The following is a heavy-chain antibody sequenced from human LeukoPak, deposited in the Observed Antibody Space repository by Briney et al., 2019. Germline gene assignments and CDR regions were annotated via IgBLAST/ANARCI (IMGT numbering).Heavy chain of an antibody. CDR2: INPSGGST. Sequence: GLXXXGIINPSGGSTSYAQKFQGRVTMTRDTSTSTVYMELSSLRSEDTAVYYCARDSSGWYLDYWGQGTLVTVSS. D-gene: IGHD6-19*01. V-gene: IGHV1-46*01. J-gene: IGHJ4*02. CDR3: ARDSSGWYLDY.